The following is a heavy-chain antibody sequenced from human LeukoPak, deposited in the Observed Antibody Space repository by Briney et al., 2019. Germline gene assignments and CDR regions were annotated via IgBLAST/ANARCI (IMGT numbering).Heavy chain of an antibody. V-gene: IGHV3-21*01. CDR2: ISSSSSNI. J-gene: IGHJ3*02. CDR1: RFTFSSYS. Sequence: GGSLRLSCAASRFTFSSYSMNWVRQAPGKGLEWVSSISSSSSNIYYADSVKGRFTISRDNAKNSLYLQMNSLRAEDTAVYYCARDYSGSYYESGAFDIWGQGTMVTVSS. CDR3: ARDYSGSYYESGAFDI. D-gene: IGHD1-26*01.